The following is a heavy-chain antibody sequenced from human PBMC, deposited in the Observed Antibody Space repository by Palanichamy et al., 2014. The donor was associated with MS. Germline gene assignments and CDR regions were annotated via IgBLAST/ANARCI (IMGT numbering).Heavy chain of an antibody. V-gene: IGHV3-53*04. D-gene: IGHD6-19*01. CDR2: IYSGGST. Sequence: EVQLVESGGGLVQPGGSLRLSCAASGFSVSSNYMSWARQAPGKGLEWVSVIYSGGSTYYADSVKGRFTVSKHNSENTVYLQMNSLRPEDTAVYYCARETGGAVAGTNAFDIWGQGTMVTVSS. J-gene: IGHJ3*02. CDR3: ARETGGAVAGTNAFDI. CDR1: GFSVSSNY.